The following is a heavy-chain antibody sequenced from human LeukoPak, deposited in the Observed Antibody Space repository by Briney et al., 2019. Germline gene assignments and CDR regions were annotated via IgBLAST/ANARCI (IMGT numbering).Heavy chain of an antibody. CDR2: ISSGSTYR. CDR1: GFTFNSYT. J-gene: IGHJ4*02. V-gene: IGHV3-21*01. D-gene: IGHD5-24*01. CDR3: ARDSERRDGFSLYFFDY. Sequence: GGSLRLSCTASGFTFNSYTMNWVRQAPGKGLEWVSSISSGSTYRYYADSVKGRFTISRDNAENSLFLQMESLRAEDTALYYCARDSERRDGFSLYFFDYWGRGTPVTVSS.